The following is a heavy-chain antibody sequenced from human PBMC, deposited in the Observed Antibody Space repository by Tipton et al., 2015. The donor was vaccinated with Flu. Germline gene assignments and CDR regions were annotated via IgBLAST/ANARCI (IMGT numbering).Heavy chain of an antibody. V-gene: IGHV3-73*01. CDR3: STFYCTTTSCSGYYYYFGMDV. Sequence: SLRLSCAASGFSFSGSAAHWVRQASGKGLEWVGRIRGKPNTYATSYADSVKGRFTLSRDDSKNTAYLQMNSLKSEDTAVYYCSTFYCTTTSCSGYYYYFGMDVWGQGTTVTVSS. J-gene: IGHJ6*02. D-gene: IGHD2-2*01. CDR1: GFSFSGSA. CDR2: IRGKPNTYAT.